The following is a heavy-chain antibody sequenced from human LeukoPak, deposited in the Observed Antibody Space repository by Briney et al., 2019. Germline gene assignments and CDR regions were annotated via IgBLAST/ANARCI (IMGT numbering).Heavy chain of an antibody. Sequence: GGSLRLSCAASGFTFDDYAMHWVRHAPGKGLEWVSGISWNSGSIGYADSVKGRFTISRDNSKNTLYLQMNSLRAEDTAVYYCAKTITIFGVVTPGAFDIWGQGTMVTVSS. D-gene: IGHD3-3*01. CDR2: ISWNSGSI. CDR3: AKTITIFGVVTPGAFDI. CDR1: GFTFDDYA. J-gene: IGHJ3*02. V-gene: IGHV3-9*01.